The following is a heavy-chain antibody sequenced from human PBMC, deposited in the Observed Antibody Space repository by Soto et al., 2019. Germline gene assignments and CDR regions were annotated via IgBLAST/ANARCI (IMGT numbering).Heavy chain of an antibody. CDR2: IATYNSNR. CDR3: ARVVRGVVNWFDP. J-gene: IGHJ5*02. CDR1: GDTFTNFG. V-gene: IGHV1-18*01. Sequence: HLVQSGPEVKKPGASITVSCKTSGDTFTNFGLSWVRQAPGQGLEWMGWIATYNSNRNYAQKFKSRLTLTTDTSTSTAYLELKNLGYDDTAVYYCARVVRGVVNWFDPWGQGTLVTVSS. D-gene: IGHD3-10*01.